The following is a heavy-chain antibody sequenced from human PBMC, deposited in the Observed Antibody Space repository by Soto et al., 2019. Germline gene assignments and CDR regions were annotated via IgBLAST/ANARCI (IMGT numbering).Heavy chain of an antibody. J-gene: IGHJ4*02. CDR2: IYWDDDK. D-gene: IGHD1-20*01. V-gene: IGHV2-5*02. CDR3: AHRRAYNNFWSWGDFDY. CDR1: GFSLSTSGVG. Sequence: QITLEESGPTLVKPTQTLTLTCIFSGFSLSTSGVGVGWIRQPPGQALEWLALIYWDDDKRYSPSLRSRLTITKXXSXNXXVLTMTNMDPVDTATYYCAHRRAYNNFWSWGDFDYWGQGTLVTVSS.